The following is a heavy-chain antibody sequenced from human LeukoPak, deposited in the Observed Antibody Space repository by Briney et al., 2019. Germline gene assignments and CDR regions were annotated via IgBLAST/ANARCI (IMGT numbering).Heavy chain of an antibody. CDR1: GGSISSSSYY. Sequence: SETLSLTCTVSGGSISSSSYYWGWIRQPPGKGLEWIGSIYYSGSTYYNPSLKSRVSISVDTSKDQFSLKLSSVTAADTAVYYCARHRDSSGWYDFDYWGQGTLVTVSS. CDR2: IYYSGST. CDR3: ARHRDSSGWYDFDY. J-gene: IGHJ4*02. D-gene: IGHD6-19*01. V-gene: IGHV4-39*01.